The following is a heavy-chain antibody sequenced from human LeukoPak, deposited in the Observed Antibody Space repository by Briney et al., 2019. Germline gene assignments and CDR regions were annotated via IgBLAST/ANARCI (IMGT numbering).Heavy chain of an antibody. J-gene: IGHJ6*03. CDR3: ARVAAEVVGVPGAIGFGWLRRDYYYMDV. CDR1: GYSFTSHY. D-gene: IGHD2-2*02. CDR2: INPRGTAT. Sequence: GASVKVSCKASGYSFTSHYMHWVRQAPGQGLEWMGLINPRGTATRYAESFQGRLTLTRDLSTSTDYMELSSLRSDDTAVYFCARVAAEVVGVPGAIGFGWLRRDYYYMDVWGKGTTVTVSS. V-gene: IGHV1-46*01.